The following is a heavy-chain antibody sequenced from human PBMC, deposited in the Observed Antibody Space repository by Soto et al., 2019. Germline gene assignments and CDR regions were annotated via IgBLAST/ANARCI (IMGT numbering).Heavy chain of an antibody. D-gene: IGHD3-22*01. CDR3: ARDLTPGVVDH. V-gene: IGHV1-18*01. J-gene: IGHJ4*02. CDR2: ISAYNGNT. CDR1: GYTFPSYG. Sequence: GASVKVSCKASGYTFPSYGISWVRQAPGQGLEWMGWISAYNGNTKYAQKLQGRVTMTTDTSTSTAYTGLRSLRSDDTAVYYCARDLTPGVVDHWGQGTLVTVS.